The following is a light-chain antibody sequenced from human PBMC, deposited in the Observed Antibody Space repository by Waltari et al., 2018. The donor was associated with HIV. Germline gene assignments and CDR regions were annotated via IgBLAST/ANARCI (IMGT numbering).Light chain of an antibody. J-gene: IGLJ1*01. CDR2: GVN. CDR1: SSDVGAYNY. Sequence: QSALTQPASVSGSPGQSITISCTGTSSDVGAYNYVSWYQQHPGNAPKLMIYGVNNRPSGVSNRFSGSKSGNTAFLTISGLQAEDEADYYCSSYTSSSTLVFGTGTKVTVL. CDR3: SSYTSSSTLV. V-gene: IGLV2-14*01.